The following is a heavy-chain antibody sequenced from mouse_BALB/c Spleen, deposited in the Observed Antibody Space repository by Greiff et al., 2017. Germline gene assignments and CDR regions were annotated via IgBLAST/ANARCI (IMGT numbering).Heavy chain of an antibody. J-gene: IGHJ3*01. CDR1: GFAFSSYD. CDR3: TREGKATFAY. V-gene: IGHV5-12-1*01. Sequence: EVKLVESGGGLVKPGGSLKLSCAASGFAFSSYDMSWVRQTPEKRLEWVAYISSGGGSTYYPDTVKGRFTISRDNAKNTLYLQMSSLKSEDTAMYYCTREGKATFAYWGQGTLVTVSA. D-gene: IGHD3-3*01. CDR2: ISSGGGST.